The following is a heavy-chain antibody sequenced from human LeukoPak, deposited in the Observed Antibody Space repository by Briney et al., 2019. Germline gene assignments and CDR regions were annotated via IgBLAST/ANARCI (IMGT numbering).Heavy chain of an antibody. CDR1: GFTFSSYG. Sequence: GGSLRLSCAASGFTFSSYGMHWVRQAPGKGLEWVAVISYDGSNKYYADSVKGRFTISRDNSKNTLYLQMNSLRAEDTAVYYCAKNRGRFGESMLQPTFDYWGQGTLVTVSS. J-gene: IGHJ4*02. CDR3: AKNRGRFGESMLQPTFDY. V-gene: IGHV3-30*18. CDR2: ISYDGSNK. D-gene: IGHD3-10*01.